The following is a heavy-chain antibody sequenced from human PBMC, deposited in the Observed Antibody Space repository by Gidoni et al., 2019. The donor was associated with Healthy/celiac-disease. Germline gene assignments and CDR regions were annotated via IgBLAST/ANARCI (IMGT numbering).Heavy chain of an antibody. Sequence: QLQLQESGPGLVQPSETLSLTCTFSGGSIRSSSYYWGWIRQPPGKGLEWIGSIYYSGSTYYNPSLKSRVTISVDTSKNQFSQKLSSVTAADTAVYYCARGPFYDSSGYHFDYWGQGTLVTVSS. J-gene: IGHJ4*02. V-gene: IGHV4-39*01. D-gene: IGHD3-22*01. CDR3: ARGPFYDSSGYHFDY. CDR1: GGSIRSSSYY. CDR2: IYYSGST.